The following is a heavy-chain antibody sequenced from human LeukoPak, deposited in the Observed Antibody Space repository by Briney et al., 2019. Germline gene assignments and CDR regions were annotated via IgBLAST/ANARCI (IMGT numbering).Heavy chain of an antibody. V-gene: IGHV3-7*03. CDR2: IKQDGSEK. CDR3: AREPKLTRWWELPISYFNY. D-gene: IGHD1-26*01. Sequence: GGSLRLSCAASGFTFSSYWMNWVRQAPGKGLEWVANIKQDGSEKYYVDSVKGRFTISRDNAKNSLYLQMNSLRAEDTAVYYCAREPKLTRWWELPISYFNYWGQGTLVTVSS. J-gene: IGHJ4*02. CDR1: GFTFSSYW.